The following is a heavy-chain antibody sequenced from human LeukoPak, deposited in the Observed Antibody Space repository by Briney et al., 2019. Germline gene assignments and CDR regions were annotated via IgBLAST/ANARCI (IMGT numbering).Heavy chain of an antibody. CDR2: IYYSGSA. CDR3: ARVPLVVTAIPTAHFVY. J-gene: IGHJ4*02. V-gene: IGHV4-31*03. CDR1: GGSISSGGYY. Sequence: PSETLSLTCTVSGGSISSGGYYWSWIRQHPGKGLEWIGYIYYSGSAYYNPSLKSRVTISVDTSKNQFSLKLSSVTAADTAVYYCARVPLVVTAIPTAHFVYWGQGTLVTVSS. D-gene: IGHD2-21*02.